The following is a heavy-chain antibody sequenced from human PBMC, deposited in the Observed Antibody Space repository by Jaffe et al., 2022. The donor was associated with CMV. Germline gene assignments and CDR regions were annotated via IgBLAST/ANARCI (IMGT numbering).Heavy chain of an antibody. J-gene: IGHJ3*02. V-gene: IGHV3-48*03. CDR1: GFTFSSYE. CDR2: ISSSGSTI. D-gene: IGHD2-15*01. Sequence: EVQLVESGGGLVQPGGSLRLSCAASGFTFSSYEMNWVRQAPGKGLEWVSYISSSGSTIYYADSVKGRFTISRDNAKNSLYLQMNSLRAEDTAVYYCARECSGGSCYGDAFDIWGQGTMVTVSS. CDR3: ARECSGGSCYGDAFDI.